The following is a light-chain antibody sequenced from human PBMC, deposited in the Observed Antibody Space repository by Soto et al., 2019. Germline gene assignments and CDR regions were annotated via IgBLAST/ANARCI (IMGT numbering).Light chain of an antibody. CDR1: QSITDW. V-gene: IGKV1-5*03. CDR2: KAS. Sequence: DIQMTQSPSTLSASVGDRVTITCRASQSITDWLAWYQQKPGKAPKFLIYKASNLEGGVPSRFSGSGSGTEFTLPIISVQPYDFATYYCQYWDDYSWTFGQGTKVEIK. CDR3: QYWDDYSWT. J-gene: IGKJ1*01.